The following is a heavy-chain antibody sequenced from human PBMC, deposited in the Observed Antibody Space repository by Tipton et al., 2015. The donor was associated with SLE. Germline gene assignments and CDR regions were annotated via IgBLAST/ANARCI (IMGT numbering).Heavy chain of an antibody. CDR2: ISSSGTET. J-gene: IGHJ4*02. CDR3: VRAVGWWEFY. V-gene: IGHV3-48*03. Sequence: SLRLSCVASGVDFSNSEMNWVRQAPGEGLEWVSHISSSGTETFYADAVKGRFTISRDTAKKTLFLEMNNLRVDDTAFYYCVRAVGWWEFYWGQGTPVTVSS. CDR1: GVDFSNSE. D-gene: IGHD1-26*01.